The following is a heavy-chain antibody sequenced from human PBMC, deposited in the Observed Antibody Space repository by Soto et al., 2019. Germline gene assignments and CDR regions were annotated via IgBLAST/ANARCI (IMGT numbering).Heavy chain of an antibody. D-gene: IGHD3-10*01. CDR1: GFTFSSYG. J-gene: IGHJ6*03. CDR2: IWYDGSNK. Sequence: GGSLRLSCAASGFTFSSYGMHWVRQAPGKGLEWVAVIWYDGSNKYYADSVKGRFTISRDNSKNTLYLQMNSLRAEDTAVYYCAREMVRGVRNYYYYMDVWGKGTTVTVSS. V-gene: IGHV3-33*01. CDR3: AREMVRGVRNYYYYMDV.